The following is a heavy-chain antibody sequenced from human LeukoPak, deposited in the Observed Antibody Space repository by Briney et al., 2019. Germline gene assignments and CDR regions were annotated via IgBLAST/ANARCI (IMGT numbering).Heavy chain of an antibody. D-gene: IGHD6-13*01. CDR1: GGTFSSYA. V-gene: IGHV1-69*05. Sequence: SVKVSCKASGGTFSSYAISWVRQAPGQGPEWMGGIIPIFGTANYAQKLQGRVTMTTDTSTSTAYMELRSLRSDDTAVYYCAREGEAAAGIRWFDPWGQGTLVTVSS. J-gene: IGHJ5*02. CDR3: AREGEAAAGIRWFDP. CDR2: IIPIFGTA.